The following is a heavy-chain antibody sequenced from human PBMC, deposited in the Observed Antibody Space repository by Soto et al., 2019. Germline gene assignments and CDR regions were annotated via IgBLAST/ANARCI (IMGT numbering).Heavy chain of an antibody. CDR2: FYYSGST. D-gene: IGHD3-9*01. V-gene: IGHV4-31*03. CDR1: GGSISTGGYY. Sequence: TLSLTCTVSGGSISTGGYYWNWIRQHPGKGLEWIGYFYYSGSTYYNPSLKSRVTISVDTSKNQFSLGLSSVTAADTAVYYCARVPLTTYFDLWGRGTLVTVSS. J-gene: IGHJ2*01. CDR3: ARVPLTTYFDL.